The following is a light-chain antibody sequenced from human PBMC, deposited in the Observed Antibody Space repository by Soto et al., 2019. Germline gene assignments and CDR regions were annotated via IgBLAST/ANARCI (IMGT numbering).Light chain of an antibody. J-gene: IGLJ1*01. V-gene: IGLV1-47*01. CDR2: RND. CDR1: SSNIGSNY. CDR3: ATWDDSLSGYV. Sequence: QSVLSQPPSASATPGQRVTISCSGSSSNIGSNYLYWYQQLPGAAPTLVMYRNDQRPSGVPDRFSGSRSGTSASLAIIGLRSEDEADYYCATWDDSLSGYVFGTGTKLTVL.